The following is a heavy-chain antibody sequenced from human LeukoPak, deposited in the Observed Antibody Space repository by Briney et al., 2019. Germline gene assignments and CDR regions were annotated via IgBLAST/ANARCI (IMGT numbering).Heavy chain of an antibody. Sequence: SVKVSCKASGGTFSSYAISWVRQAPGQGLEWMGGIIPIFGTANYAQKFQGRVTITADESTSTAYMELSSLRSEDTAVYYCACDITMVRGVIKYWGQGTLVTVSS. CDR1: GGTFSSYA. J-gene: IGHJ4*02. CDR3: ACDITMVRGVIKY. D-gene: IGHD3-10*01. V-gene: IGHV1-69*13. CDR2: IIPIFGTA.